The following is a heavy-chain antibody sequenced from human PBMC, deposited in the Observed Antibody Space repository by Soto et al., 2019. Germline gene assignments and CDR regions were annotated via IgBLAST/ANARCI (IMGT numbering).Heavy chain of an antibody. CDR2: LGGSNSDT. V-gene: IGHV3-23*01. CDR3: AKDKVDHNSVWDPFDI. J-gene: IGHJ3*02. CDR1: GFTFSDYA. D-gene: IGHD2-15*01. Sequence: EEQLLQSGGGLVQPGGSLRLSCAASGFTFSDYAMSWVRQAPGKGLEWVSALGGSNSDTHYAASVEGRFTVSRDNSKSTLFLQMNSLRVEDTAIYYCAKDKVDHNSVWDPFDIWGQGTVVTVSS.